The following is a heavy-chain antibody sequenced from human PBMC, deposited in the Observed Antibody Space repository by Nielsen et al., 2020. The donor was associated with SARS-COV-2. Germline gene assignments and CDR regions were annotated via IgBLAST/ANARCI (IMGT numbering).Heavy chain of an antibody. CDR3: ARGKQILRYFDWLSYWFDP. CDR2: INHSGST. D-gene: IGHD3-9*01. V-gene: IGHV4-34*01. Sequence: PGKGLEWIGEINHSGSTNYSPSLKSRVTISVDTSKNQFSLKLSSVTAADTAVYYCARGKQILRYFDWLSYWFDPWGQGTLVTVSS. J-gene: IGHJ5*02.